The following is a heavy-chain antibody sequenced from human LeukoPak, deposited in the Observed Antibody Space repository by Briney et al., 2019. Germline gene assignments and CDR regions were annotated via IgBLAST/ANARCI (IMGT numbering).Heavy chain of an antibody. Sequence: PGGSLRLSCAASGFTFRSYAMSWVRQAPGKGLEWVSAISGSGGSTYYADSVRGRFTISRDNSKNTLYLQMNSQRAEDTAVYYCAKDLYCSGGSCYVGSKGYYGMDVWGQGTTVTVSS. J-gene: IGHJ6*02. CDR3: AKDLYCSGGSCYVGSKGYYGMDV. CDR2: ISGSGGST. V-gene: IGHV3-23*01. CDR1: GFTFRSYA. D-gene: IGHD2-15*01.